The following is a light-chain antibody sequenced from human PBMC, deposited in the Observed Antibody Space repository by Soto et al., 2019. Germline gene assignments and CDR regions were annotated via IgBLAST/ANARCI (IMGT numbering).Light chain of an antibody. CDR3: QQYNDWPRT. Sequence: EIGLTQSPCTLSWSTGERATLSCRASQSVSSSYLAWYQQKPGQAPRLLIYGASSRATGIPPRFSGSGSGTEFTLTISNLQSEDFAVYYCQQYNDWPRTFGQGTRLEIK. V-gene: IGKV3D-15*01. CDR1: QSVSSSY. J-gene: IGKJ5*01. CDR2: GAS.